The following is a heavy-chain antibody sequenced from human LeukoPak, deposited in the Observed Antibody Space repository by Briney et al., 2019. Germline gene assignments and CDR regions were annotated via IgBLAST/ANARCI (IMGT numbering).Heavy chain of an antibody. CDR2: INHSGST. CDR1: GGSISSYY. Sequence: SETLSLTCTVSGGSISSYYWSWIRQPPGKGLEWIGEINHSGSTNYNPSLKSRVTISVDTSKNQFSLKLSSVTAADTAVYYCARGWIFAVAAFYYYYDMDVWGKGTTVTVSS. D-gene: IGHD6-19*01. V-gene: IGHV4-34*01. J-gene: IGHJ6*04. CDR3: ARGWIFAVAAFYYYYDMDV.